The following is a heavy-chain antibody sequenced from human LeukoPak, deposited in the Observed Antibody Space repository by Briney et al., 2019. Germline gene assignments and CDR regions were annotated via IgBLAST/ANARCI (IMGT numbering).Heavy chain of an antibody. CDR3: ARDSSSSGGYYYGMDV. CDR2: IYSGGST. D-gene: IGHD6-6*01. V-gene: IGHV3-66*02. J-gene: IGHJ6*02. CDR1: GFTVSSNY. Sequence: PGGSLRLSCAASGFTVSSNYMSWVRQAPGKGLEWVSVIYSGGSTYYADSVKGRFTISRDNSKNTLYLQMNSLRAVDTAVYYCARDSSSSGGYYYGMDVWGQGTTVTVSS.